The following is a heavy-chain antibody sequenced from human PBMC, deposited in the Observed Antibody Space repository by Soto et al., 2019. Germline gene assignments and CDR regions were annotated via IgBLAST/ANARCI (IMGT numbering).Heavy chain of an antibody. V-gene: IGHV4-30-2*01. Sequence: QLQLQESGSGLVKPSQTLSLTCAVSGGCISSGGYSWSWIRQPPGKGLEWIGYIYHSGSTYYNPSLKSRVTISVDRSKNQFSLKLNSVTAADTAVYYCAGAGGLGAVAVDCWGQGTLVTVSS. CDR2: IYHSGST. J-gene: IGHJ4*02. D-gene: IGHD6-19*01. CDR3: AGAGGLGAVAVDC. CDR1: GGCISSGGYS.